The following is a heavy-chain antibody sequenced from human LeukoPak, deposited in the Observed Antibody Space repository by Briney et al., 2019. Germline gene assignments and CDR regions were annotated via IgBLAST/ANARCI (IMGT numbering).Heavy chain of an antibody. Sequence: SGPTLVNPPQTLTLTCTLSGFSLSTSGVGVGWIRQPPGKALEWLALIYWDDDKRYSPSLKSRLTITKDTSKNQVVLTMTNMDPVDTATYSCARRIHGDSEGAFDCWGQGTLVTVSS. CDR3: ARRIHGDSEGAFDC. J-gene: IGHJ4*02. CDR2: IYWDDDK. CDR1: GFSLSTSGVG. V-gene: IGHV2-5*02. D-gene: IGHD4-17*01.